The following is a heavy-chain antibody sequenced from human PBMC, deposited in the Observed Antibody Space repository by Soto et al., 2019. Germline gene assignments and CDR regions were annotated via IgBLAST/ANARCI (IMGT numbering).Heavy chain of an antibody. J-gene: IGHJ3*02. D-gene: IGHD2-15*01. CDR3: ARDGYCSGGSCQLDAFDI. V-gene: IGHV1-69*13. CDR2: IIPIFGTA. Sequence: SVKVSCKASGYTFTSYAMHWVRQAPGQRLEWMGGIIPIFGTANYAQKFQGIFTITADESTSTAYMELSSLRSEDTAVYYCARDGYCSGGSCQLDAFDIWGQGTMVTVSS. CDR1: GYTFTSYA.